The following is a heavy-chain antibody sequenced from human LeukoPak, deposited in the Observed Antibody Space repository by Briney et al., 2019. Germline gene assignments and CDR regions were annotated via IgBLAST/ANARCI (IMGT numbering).Heavy chain of an antibody. J-gene: IGHJ4*02. CDR2: ISGSGGST. CDR1: GFTFSSYA. V-gene: IGHV3-23*01. Sequence: GGSLRLSCAASGFTFSSYAMSWVRQAPGKGLEWVSAISGSGGSTYYADSVKGRFTISRDNSKNTLYLQMNSLRAEDTAVYYCAKDQLLWFGESLPYYFDYWGQGTLVTVSS. CDR3: AKDQLLWFGESLPYYFDY. D-gene: IGHD3-10*01.